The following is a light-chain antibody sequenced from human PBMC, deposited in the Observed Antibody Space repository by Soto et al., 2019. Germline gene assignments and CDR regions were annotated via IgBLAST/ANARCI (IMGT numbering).Light chain of an antibody. V-gene: IGKV3D-15*01. J-gene: IGKJ4*01. Sequence: EMVMTQSPATLSVSPGERATLSCRASQSVRTKLVWYQQKPGQAPRLLIYGASTRATGIPARFSGSGSGTDFTLTISSLEPEDFAVYYCQQHSNWPLTFGGGTKVEIK. CDR1: QSVRTK. CDR2: GAS. CDR3: QQHSNWPLT.